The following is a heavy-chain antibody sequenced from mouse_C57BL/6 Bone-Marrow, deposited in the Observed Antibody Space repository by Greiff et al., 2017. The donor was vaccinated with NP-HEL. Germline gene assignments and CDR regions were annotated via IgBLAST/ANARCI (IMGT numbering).Heavy chain of an antibody. J-gene: IGHJ3*01. Sequence: VKLQQPGAELVRPGSSVKLSCKASGYTFTSYWMDWVKQRPGQGLEWIGNIYPSDSETHYNQKFKDKATLTVDKSSSTAYMQLSSLTSEDSAVYYCARGIYDGYFWFAYWGQGTLVTVSA. V-gene: IGHV1-61*01. D-gene: IGHD2-3*01. CDR1: GYTFTSYW. CDR2: IYPSDSET. CDR3: ARGIYDGYFWFAY.